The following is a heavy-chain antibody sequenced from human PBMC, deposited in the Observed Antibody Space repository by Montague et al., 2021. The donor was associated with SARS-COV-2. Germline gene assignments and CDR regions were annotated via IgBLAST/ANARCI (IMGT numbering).Heavy chain of an antibody. J-gene: IGHJ4*02. CDR1: GGSISSSSYY. Sequence: SETLSLTCTVSGGSISSSSYYWGWVRQPPGKWLEWIGSIYYSGSTYYNPSLKSRVTISVDTSKNQFSLKLSSVTAADTAVYYCARLHCSSTSCYYLFFAETSHFDYWGRGTLVTVSS. D-gene: IGHD2-2*01. CDR2: IYYSGST. CDR3: ARLHCSSTSCYYLFFAETSHFDY. V-gene: IGHV4-39*01.